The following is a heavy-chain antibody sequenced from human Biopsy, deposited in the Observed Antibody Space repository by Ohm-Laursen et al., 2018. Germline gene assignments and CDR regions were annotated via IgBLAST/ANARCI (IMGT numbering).Heavy chain of an antibody. CDR3: ARQVDFWSGYVDY. D-gene: IGHD3-3*01. Sequence: GTLSLTCTVSGGSISDSTYHWGWTRQSPGKGLEWIGNIYYSGNTDYSPSLKSRVTISVDTSNNQFSLKLRSVTAADTAVYYCARQVDFWSGYVDYWGQGTLVAVSS. CDR1: GGSISDSTYH. CDR2: IYYSGNT. J-gene: IGHJ4*02. V-gene: IGHV4-39*01.